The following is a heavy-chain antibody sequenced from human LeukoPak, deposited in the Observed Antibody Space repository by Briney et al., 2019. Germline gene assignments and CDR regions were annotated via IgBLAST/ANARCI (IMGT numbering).Heavy chain of an antibody. CDR3: ARERTTRPHYYYAMDV. CDR1: GFTFSSYG. V-gene: IGHV3-33*01. D-gene: IGHD4-11*01. Sequence: GGSLRLSCAASGFTFSSYGMHWVRQAPGKGLEWVAVIWYDGSNKYYADSVKGRFTISRDNSKNTLYLQMRSLRTEDTAVYYCARERTTRPHYYYAMDVWGQGTTVTVSS. J-gene: IGHJ6*02. CDR2: IWYDGSNK.